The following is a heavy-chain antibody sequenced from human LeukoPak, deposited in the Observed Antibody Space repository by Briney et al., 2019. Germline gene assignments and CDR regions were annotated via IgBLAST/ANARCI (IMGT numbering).Heavy chain of an antibody. CDR3: AKDMVRGVIHY. Sequence: GGSLRLSCVASGITFNIYSMAWLRQAPGKGLEWVSAVGGSGAGTHYADSVKGRFIISRDNSKNTLYLQMNSLRAEDTAVYYCAKDMVRGVIHYWGQGTLVTVSS. D-gene: IGHD3-10*01. V-gene: IGHV3-23*01. J-gene: IGHJ4*02. CDR2: VGGSGAGT. CDR1: GITFNIYS.